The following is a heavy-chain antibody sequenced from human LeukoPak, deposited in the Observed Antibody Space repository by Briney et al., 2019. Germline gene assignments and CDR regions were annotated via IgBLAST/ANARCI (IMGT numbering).Heavy chain of an antibody. CDR2: IYTSGST. CDR1: GGSISSGSYY. CDR3: ARSRYSSGTYYFGY. D-gene: IGHD3-10*01. V-gene: IGHV4-61*02. J-gene: IGHJ4*02. Sequence: SETLSLTCTVSGGSISSGSYYWSWIRQPAGKGLEWIGRIYTSGSTNYNPSLKSRVTISVDTSKNQFSLKLSSVTAADTAVYYCARSRYSSGTYYFGYWGQGTLVTVSS.